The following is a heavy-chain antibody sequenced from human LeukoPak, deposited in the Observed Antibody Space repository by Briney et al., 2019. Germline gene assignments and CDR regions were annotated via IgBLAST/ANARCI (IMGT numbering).Heavy chain of an antibody. CDR3: ARVSSVVTKPSDY. CDR1: GFTFSGYE. J-gene: IGHJ4*02. V-gene: IGHV3-48*03. D-gene: IGHD4-17*01. Sequence: GGSLRLSCAASGFTFSGYEMIWVRQAPGKGLEWVSYISSSGSTIYYADSVKGRFTISRDNAKNSLYLQMNSLGAEDTAVYYCARVSSVVTKPSDYWGQGTLVTVSS. CDR2: ISSSGSTI.